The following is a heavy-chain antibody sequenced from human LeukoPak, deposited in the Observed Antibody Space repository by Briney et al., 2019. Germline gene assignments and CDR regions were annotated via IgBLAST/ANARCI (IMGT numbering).Heavy chain of an antibody. V-gene: IGHV1-2*02. CDR2: INPNSGGT. D-gene: IGHD3-9*01. Sequence: GASVKVSCTASGYTFTGYYIHWVRQAPGQGLEWMGWINPNSGGTNYAQRFQGRVTITRDTSISTAYLELSRLRSDDTAVYYCAKDVTAISPRYYFDYCGQGTLVTVSS. CDR1: GYTFTGYY. J-gene: IGHJ4*02. CDR3: AKDVTAISPRYYFDY.